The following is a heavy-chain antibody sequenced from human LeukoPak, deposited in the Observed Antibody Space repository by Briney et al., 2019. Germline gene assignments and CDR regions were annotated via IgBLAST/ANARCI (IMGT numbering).Heavy chain of an antibody. Sequence: PSDTLSLTCTVSGRSISSYYWSWIRQPPGKGLEWIGYIYYSGSTNYNPSLKSRVTISVDTSKNQFSLKLSSVTAADTAVYYCAREYSGYVPYFDYWGQGTLVTVSS. V-gene: IGHV4-59*01. CDR2: IYYSGST. D-gene: IGHD5-12*01. CDR3: AREYSGYVPYFDY. CDR1: GRSISSYY. J-gene: IGHJ4*02.